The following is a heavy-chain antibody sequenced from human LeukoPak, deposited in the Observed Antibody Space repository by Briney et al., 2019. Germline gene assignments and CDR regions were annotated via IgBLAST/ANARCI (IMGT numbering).Heavy chain of an antibody. CDR3: ARHQGYCVTNSCGVDLFDP. CDR2: IHYSGGA. Sequence: SETLSLTCTVSGGSISGYYCSWFRQPPGKGLEWVGYIHYSGGANYNPSLKNRVSISVVTSSNQFSLKLNSVTAADTAVYFCARHQGYCVTNSCGVDLFDPWGQGTLVTVSS. V-gene: IGHV4-59*08. CDR1: GGSISGYY. D-gene: IGHD2-15*01. J-gene: IGHJ5*02.